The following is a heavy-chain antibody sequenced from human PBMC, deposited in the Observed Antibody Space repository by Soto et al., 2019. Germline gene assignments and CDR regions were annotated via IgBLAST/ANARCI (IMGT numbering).Heavy chain of an antibody. Sequence: GESLKISCKGSGYSFTSYWIGWVRQMPGKGLEWMGIIYPGDSDTRYSPSFQGQVTISADKSISTAYLQWSSLKASDTAMYYCARHVYESTVTSSSYYYYGMDVWGQGTTVTVSS. CDR3: ARHVYESTVTSSSYYYYGMDV. D-gene: IGHD4-4*01. CDR2: IYPGDSDT. J-gene: IGHJ6*02. V-gene: IGHV5-51*01. CDR1: GYSFTSYW.